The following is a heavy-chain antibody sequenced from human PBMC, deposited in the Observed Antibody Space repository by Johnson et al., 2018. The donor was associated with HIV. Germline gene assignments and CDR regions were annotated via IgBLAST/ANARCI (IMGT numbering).Heavy chain of an antibody. J-gene: IGHJ3*02. CDR2: INWNGGST. D-gene: IGHD3-22*01. V-gene: IGHV3-20*04. Sequence: VQLVESGGGVVRPGGSLRLSCAASGFTFDDYGMSWVRQAPGKGLEWVSGINWNGGSTGYADSVKGRFTISRDNAKNSLYLQMNSLSAEDTALYYCARDIAYDSSACQGAFDIWGQGTMVTVSS. CDR1: GFTFDDYG. CDR3: ARDIAYDSSACQGAFDI.